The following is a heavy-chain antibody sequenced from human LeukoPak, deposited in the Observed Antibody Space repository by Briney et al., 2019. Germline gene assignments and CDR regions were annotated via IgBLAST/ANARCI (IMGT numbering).Heavy chain of an antibody. D-gene: IGHD6-13*01. CDR3: AKPYLAGGAAGTFDS. CDR2: IYYDGSNK. CDR1: GFTFSSYG. J-gene: IGHJ4*02. V-gene: IGHV3-33*06. Sequence: GRSLRLSCAASGFTFSSYGMHWVRQAPGKGLEWVSVIYYDGSNKYYADSVKGRFTISRDNSKNMLYLQMSSLRAEDTAVYYCAKPYLAGGAAGTFDSWGLGTLVTVSS.